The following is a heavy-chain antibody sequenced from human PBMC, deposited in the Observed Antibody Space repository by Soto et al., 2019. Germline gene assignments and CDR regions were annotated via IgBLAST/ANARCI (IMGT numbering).Heavy chain of an antibody. CDR3: ARDGKAYGSGSYSDY. J-gene: IGHJ4*02. CDR1: GYTFTSYA. V-gene: IGHV1-3*01. CDR2: INAGNGNT. D-gene: IGHD3-10*01. Sequence: ASVKVSCKASGYTFTSYAMHWVRQAPGQRLEWMGWINAGNGNTKYSQKFQGRVTITRDTSASTAYMELSSLRSEDTAVYYCARDGKAYGSGSYSDYWGQGTLVTVSS.